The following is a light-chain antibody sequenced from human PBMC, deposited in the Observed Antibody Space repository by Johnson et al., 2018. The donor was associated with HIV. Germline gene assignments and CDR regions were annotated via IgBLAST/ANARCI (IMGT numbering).Light chain of an antibody. CDR1: SSNIGNNY. CDR3: GTWDSSLSASYV. J-gene: IGLJ1*01. CDR2: DNN. Sequence: QSVLTQPPSVYAAPGQKVTISCSGSSSNIGNNYVSWYQQLPGTAPKLLIYDNNKRTSGIPDRFSGSKSGTSATLGITGLQTGDEADYYCGTWDSSLSASYVFGTGTKVTVL. V-gene: IGLV1-51*01.